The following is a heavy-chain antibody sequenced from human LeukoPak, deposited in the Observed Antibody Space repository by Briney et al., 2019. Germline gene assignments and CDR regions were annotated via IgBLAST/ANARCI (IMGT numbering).Heavy chain of an antibody. CDR2: IDPPSGTP. CDR1: GYTFTGQF. D-gene: IGHD6-19*01. CDR3: ARSGFSTGFYLDF. V-gene: IGHV1-2*02. Sequence: ASAKVSCKASGYTFTGQFIHWLRQAPGQGLEWMGWIDPPSGTPHYAQKFQDTVTLTRDTSIGTAYMEVHRLQSDDTAVYYCARSGFSTGFYLDFWGQGTLISVSS. J-gene: IGHJ4*02.